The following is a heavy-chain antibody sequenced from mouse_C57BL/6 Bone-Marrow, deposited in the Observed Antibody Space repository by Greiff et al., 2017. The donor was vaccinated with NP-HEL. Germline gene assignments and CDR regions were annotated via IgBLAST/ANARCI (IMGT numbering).Heavy chain of an antibody. Sequence: DVKLVESGGGLVQSGRSLRLSCATSGFTFSDFYMEWVRQAPGKGLEWIAASRNKANDYTTEYSASVKGRFIVSRDTSQSILYLQMNALRAEDTAIYYCARDAPYYGFAYWAQGTLVTVSA. V-gene: IGHV7-1*01. CDR2: SRNKANDYTT. J-gene: IGHJ3*01. CDR1: GFTFSDFY. CDR3: ARDAPYYGFAY. D-gene: IGHD2-10*01.